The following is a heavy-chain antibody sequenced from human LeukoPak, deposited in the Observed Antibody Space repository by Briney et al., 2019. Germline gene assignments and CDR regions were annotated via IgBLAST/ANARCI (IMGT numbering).Heavy chain of an antibody. V-gene: IGHV3-21*01. D-gene: IGHD1-14*01. J-gene: IGHJ6*03. Sequence: GGSLRLSCAASGFTFANYGMNWVRQTPGKGLEWLSSISSTSRYIYYADSIKGRFTISRDNTKNSLFLQMNSLRAEDTAVYFCARDDRESSPVTDVGYYFYMDVWGKGTTVTVSS. CDR3: ARDDRESSPVTDVGYYFYMDV. CDR2: ISSTSRYI. CDR1: GFTFANYG.